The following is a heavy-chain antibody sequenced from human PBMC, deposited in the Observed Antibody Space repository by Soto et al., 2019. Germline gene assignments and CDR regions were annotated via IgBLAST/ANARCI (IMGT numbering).Heavy chain of an antibody. CDR2: IKQDGSEK. Sequence: LRLSCAASGFTFSSYWMSWVRQAPGKGLEWVANIKQDGSEKYYVDSVKGRFTISRDNAKNSLYLQMNSLRAEDTAVYYCAGATMIVVGMYYFDYWGQGTLVTVSS. V-gene: IGHV3-7*03. CDR1: GFTFSSYW. J-gene: IGHJ4*02. D-gene: IGHD3-22*01. CDR3: AGATMIVVGMYYFDY.